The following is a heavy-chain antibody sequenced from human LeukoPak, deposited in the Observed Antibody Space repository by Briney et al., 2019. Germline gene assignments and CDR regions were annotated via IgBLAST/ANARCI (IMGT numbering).Heavy chain of an antibody. CDR2: INHSGST. CDR3: ARGRGI. V-gene: IGHV4-34*01. Sequence: SETLSLTCAVYGGSFSGYYWSWIRQPPGKGLEWIGEINHSGSTNYNPSLKSRVTISVDTSKNQFSLKLSSVTAADTAVYYCARGRGIWGQGTLVTVPS. CDR1: GGSFSGYY. J-gene: IGHJ4*02.